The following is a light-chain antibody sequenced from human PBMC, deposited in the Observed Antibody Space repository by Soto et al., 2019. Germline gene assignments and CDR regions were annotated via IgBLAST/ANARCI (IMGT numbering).Light chain of an antibody. CDR2: DNN. CDR1: SSNIGAEYD. Sequence: QSVLTQPPSVSWAPGQRVTISCTGSSSNIGAEYDVHWHQQLPGTAPKLLIYDNNNRPSGVPDRFSGSKSGTSASLAITGLQAEDEADYYCQSYDSSLSGSYVFGTGTKLTVL. J-gene: IGLJ1*01. CDR3: QSYDSSLSGSYV. V-gene: IGLV1-40*01.